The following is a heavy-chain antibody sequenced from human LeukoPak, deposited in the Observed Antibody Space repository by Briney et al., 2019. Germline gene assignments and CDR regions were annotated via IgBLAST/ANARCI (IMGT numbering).Heavy chain of an antibody. CDR2: ISDGGGRT. D-gene: IGHD6-13*01. V-gene: IGHV3-23*01. Sequence: GVSLRLSCAASGFTFRTYAMSWVRQAPGKGLEWVSGISDGGGRTFYAESVKGRFTVSRDNSKNTLYLRMNSLRAEDTAIYYCTKNQILDDTGSWYAYWGQGTLVTVSS. J-gene: IGHJ4*02. CDR1: GFTFRTYA. CDR3: TKNQILDDTGSWYAY.